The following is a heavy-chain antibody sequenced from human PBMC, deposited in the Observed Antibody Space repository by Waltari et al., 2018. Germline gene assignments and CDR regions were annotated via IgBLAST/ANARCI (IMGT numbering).Heavy chain of an antibody. Sequence: VRLDQWGTELVEPWETLSLTCAVYEGSFSAFFWSWVRQAPGKGLEWIGEITHGVKTNYNPSLKSRRFMSGDPSKNQFSLMLSSVTAADTAVYYCVRSHCIGDSCFRYFDSWGQGTLVTVSS. CDR3: VRSHCIGDSCFRYFDS. V-gene: IGHV4-34*01. D-gene: IGHD2-15*01. CDR2: ITHGVKT. J-gene: IGHJ4*02. CDR1: EGSFSAFF.